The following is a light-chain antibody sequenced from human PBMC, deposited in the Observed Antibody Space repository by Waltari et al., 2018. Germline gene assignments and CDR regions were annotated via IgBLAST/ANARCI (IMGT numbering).Light chain of an antibody. Sequence: EIVLTQSPATLSLSPGERATLSCRASQSVSSYLAWYQQKPGQAPRLLIYDASNRATGIPARFSSSGSGTDFTLTISSLEPEDFAVYYCMQGIHWPLMYTFGQGTKLEIK. CDR2: DAS. V-gene: IGKV3-11*01. CDR1: QSVSSY. J-gene: IGKJ2*01. CDR3: MQGIHWPLMYT.